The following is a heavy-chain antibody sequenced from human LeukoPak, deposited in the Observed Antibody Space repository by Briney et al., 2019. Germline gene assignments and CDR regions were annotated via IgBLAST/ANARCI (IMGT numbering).Heavy chain of an antibody. CDR1: GGTFSSYA. Sequence: SVKVSCKASGGTFSSYAISWVRQAPGQGLEWMGRIIPILGIANYAQKFQGRVTMTTDTSTSTAYMELRSLRSDDTAVYYCARVDSSGWYNYWGQGTLVTVSS. CDR2: IIPILGIA. CDR3: ARVDSSGWYNY. J-gene: IGHJ4*02. V-gene: IGHV1-69*04. D-gene: IGHD6-19*01.